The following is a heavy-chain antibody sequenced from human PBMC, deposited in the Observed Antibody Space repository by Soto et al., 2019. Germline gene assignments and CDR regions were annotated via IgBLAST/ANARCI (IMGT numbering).Heavy chain of an antibody. CDR1: GGPVKSDFYY. D-gene: IGHD3-10*01. Sequence: PSETLSLTCTVSGGPVKSDFYYWSWIRQPPGKGLEWIGYIYNIMSTNYNPSPRSRVTMSLDTSNNQFSLKLTSVTAADTAVYYCARERRAGNWFDSWGQGTLVTVSA. J-gene: IGHJ5*01. CDR2: IYNIMST. CDR3: ARERRAGNWFDS. V-gene: IGHV4-61*01.